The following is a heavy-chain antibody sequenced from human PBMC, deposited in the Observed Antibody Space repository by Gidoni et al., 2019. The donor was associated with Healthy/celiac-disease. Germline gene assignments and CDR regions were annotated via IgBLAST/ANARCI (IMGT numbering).Heavy chain of an antibody. CDR1: GGSISSYY. V-gene: IGHV4-59*01. CDR3: ARRYSSGWYAAFDI. J-gene: IGHJ3*02. Sequence: QVQLQESGPGLVKPSEPLSLTCTVSGGSISSYYWSWIRHPPGKGLEWIGYIYYSGSTNYNPSLKSRVTISVDTSKNQCSLKLSSVTAADTAVYYCARRYSSGWYAAFDIWGQGTMVTVSS. CDR2: IYYSGST. D-gene: IGHD6-19*01.